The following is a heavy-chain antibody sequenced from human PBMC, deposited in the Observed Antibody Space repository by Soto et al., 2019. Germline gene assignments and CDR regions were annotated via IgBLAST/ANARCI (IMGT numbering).Heavy chain of an antibody. V-gene: IGHV4-39*01. CDR3: ARHTGYDFWSGYPPYYFDY. CDR1: GGSISSSSYY. D-gene: IGHD3-3*01. CDR2: IYYSGST. Sequence: SETLSLTCTVSGGSISSSSYYWGWIRQPPGKGLEWIGSIYYSGSTYYNPSLKSRVTISVDTSKNQFSLKLSSVTAADTAVYYCARHTGYDFWSGYPPYYFDYWGQGTLVTVSS. J-gene: IGHJ4*02.